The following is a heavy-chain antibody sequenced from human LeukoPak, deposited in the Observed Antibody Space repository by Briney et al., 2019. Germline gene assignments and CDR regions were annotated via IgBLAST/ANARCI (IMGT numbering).Heavy chain of an antibody. CDR2: IYYSGST. Sequence: PSETLSLTCTVSGGSISSSSYYWGWIRQPPGKGLEWIGSIYYSGSTYYNPSLKSRVTISVDTSKNQISLKLSSVTAADTAVYYCARVGYSYPDYWGQGTLVTVSS. CDR1: GGSISSSSYY. J-gene: IGHJ4*02. CDR3: ARVGYSYPDY. D-gene: IGHD5-18*01. V-gene: IGHV4-39*07.